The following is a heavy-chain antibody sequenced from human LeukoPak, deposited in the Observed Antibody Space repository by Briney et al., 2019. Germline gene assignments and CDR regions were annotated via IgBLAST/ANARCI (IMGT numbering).Heavy chain of an antibody. V-gene: IGHV3-23*01. D-gene: IGHD1-26*01. J-gene: IGHJ5*02. Sequence: GGTLRLSCAASGFTFSSYGMSWVRQAPGKGLEWVSAISGSGGSTYYADSVKGRFTISRDNSKNTLYLQMNSLRAEDTAIYYCAKKYSTGLDPWGQGTLVTVSS. CDR3: AKKYSTGLDP. CDR2: ISGSGGST. CDR1: GFTFSSYG.